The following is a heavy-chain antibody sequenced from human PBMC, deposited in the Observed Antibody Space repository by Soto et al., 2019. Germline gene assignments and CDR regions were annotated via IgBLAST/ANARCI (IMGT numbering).Heavy chain of an antibody. CDR2: MNPGSGDT. CDR3: ARMATFGSLNWFDT. D-gene: IGHD3-16*01. CDR1: GYSFTNND. Sequence: GASVKVSCKASGYSFTNNDVSWVRQATGQGLEWMGWMNPGSGDTGYAQKFQGRVTMTRDISIATAYMELSSLRSDDTAIYYCARMATFGSLNWFDTWGQRTLVTVSS. V-gene: IGHV1-8*01. J-gene: IGHJ5*02.